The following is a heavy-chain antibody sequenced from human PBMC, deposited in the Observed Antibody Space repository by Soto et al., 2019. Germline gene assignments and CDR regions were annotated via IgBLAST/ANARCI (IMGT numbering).Heavy chain of an antibody. CDR1: GFTFSSYA. V-gene: IGHV3-23*01. J-gene: IGHJ6*03. CDR3: AKDGKYCSGGGCYSAYYIDV. D-gene: IGHD2-15*01. Sequence: GGSLRLSCAASGFTFSSYAMSWVRQAPGKGLEWVSAISGSGGSTYYADSVKGRFTISRDNSKNTLYLQMNSLRAEDTAVYYCAKDGKYCSGGGCYSAYYIDVWGKGTTVTVSS. CDR2: ISGSGGST.